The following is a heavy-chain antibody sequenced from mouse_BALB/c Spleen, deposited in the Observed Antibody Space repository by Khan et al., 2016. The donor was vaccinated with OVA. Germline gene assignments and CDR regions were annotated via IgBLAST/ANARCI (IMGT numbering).Heavy chain of an antibody. CDR1: GYSFTGYY. Sequence: LVKTGASVKISCKASGYSFTGYYMHWVKQSPGKSLEWIGYISCYNGSTTYNQKFKGKATFTVDTSSSTVYMQFNSLTSEDSAVYVCARGDYCGSSSFAYWGQGTLVTVSA. V-gene: IGHV1S34*01. J-gene: IGHJ3*01. CDR2: ISCYNGST. CDR3: ARGDYCGSSSFAY. D-gene: IGHD1-1*01.